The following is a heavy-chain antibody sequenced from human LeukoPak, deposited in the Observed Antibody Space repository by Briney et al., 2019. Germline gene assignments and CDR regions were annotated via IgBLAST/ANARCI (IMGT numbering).Heavy chain of an antibody. D-gene: IGHD3-22*01. CDR3: TTVYYYDSSGYTNFDY. Sequence: GGSLRLSCAASGFTFSNAWMSWVRQAPGKGLEWVGRIKSKTDGGTTDYAAPVKGRFTISRDDSKNTLYLQMKSLKTEDTAVCYCTTVYYYDSSGYTNFDYWGQGTLVTVSS. CDR1: GFTFSNAW. CDR2: IKSKTDGGTT. V-gene: IGHV3-15*01. J-gene: IGHJ4*02.